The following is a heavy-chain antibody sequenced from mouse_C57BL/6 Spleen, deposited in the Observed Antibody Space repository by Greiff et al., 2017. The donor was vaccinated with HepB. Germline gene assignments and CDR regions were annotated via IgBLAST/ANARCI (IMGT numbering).Heavy chain of an antibody. CDR3: AKSGGSYLDV. Sequence: QVQLQQPGAELVKPGASVKMSCKASGYTFTSYWITWVKQRPGQGLEWIGDIDPGSGNTNYNEKFKSKATLTVDTSSITAYMQLSSLTSDDSAVYYCAKSGGSYLDVWGQGTTLTVSS. CDR2: IDPGSGNT. D-gene: IGHD1-1*02. V-gene: IGHV1-55*01. J-gene: IGHJ2*01. CDR1: GYTFTSYW.